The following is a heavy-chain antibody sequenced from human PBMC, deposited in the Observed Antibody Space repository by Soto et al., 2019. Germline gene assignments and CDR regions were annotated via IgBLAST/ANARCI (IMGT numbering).Heavy chain of an antibody. CDR2: IDPRDSYT. Sequence: EVQLVQSGAEVKKPGESLTISCTASGYTFTNQGISWVRQMPGKGLEWMGRIDPRDSYTIYSPSSQGHVTMSADKSSSTADLQWRSLTASDIGMYYCVRRAGRHGPDLWYFDIWVRGTLVTVSS. CDR3: VRRAGRHGPDLWYFDI. J-gene: IGHJ2*01. V-gene: IGHV5-10-1*01. CDR1: GYTFTNQG. D-gene: IGHD1-26*01.